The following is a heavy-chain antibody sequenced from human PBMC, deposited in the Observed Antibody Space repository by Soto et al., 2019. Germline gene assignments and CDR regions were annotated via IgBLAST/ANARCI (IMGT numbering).Heavy chain of an antibody. CDR1: GYSFTDYH. D-gene: IGHD2-8*01. V-gene: IGHV1-2*04. CDR2: INPKSGGT. J-gene: IGHJ6*02. Sequence: GASVKVSCKASGYSFTDYHIHWVRQAPGQGLEWLGRINPKSGGTSTAQKFQGWVTMTTDTSISTASMELTRLTSDDTAIYYCARGDSTDCSNGVCSFFYNHVLDVWG. CDR3: ARGDSTDCSNGVCSFFYNHVLDV.